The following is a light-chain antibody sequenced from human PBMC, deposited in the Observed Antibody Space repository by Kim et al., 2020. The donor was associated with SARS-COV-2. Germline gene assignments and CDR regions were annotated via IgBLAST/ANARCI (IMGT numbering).Light chain of an antibody. CDR1: QDINSA. V-gene: IGKV1-13*02. J-gene: IGKJ4*01. Sequence: SASVGDRVTFTCRASQDINSALAWYQQKPGKAPKLLIYFASSLQTGVPSRFIGIGSGTEFTLTIDSLQPEDFATYYCQQFHTYPLTFGGGTKLEI. CDR3: QQFHTYPLT. CDR2: FAS.